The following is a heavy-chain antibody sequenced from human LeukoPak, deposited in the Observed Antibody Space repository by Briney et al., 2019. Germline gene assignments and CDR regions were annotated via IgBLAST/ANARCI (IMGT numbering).Heavy chain of an antibody. CDR1: GFTFGKYW. CDR3: ARDQYDTWSRRGNFDS. D-gene: IGHD3-3*01. V-gene: IGHV3-7*03. CDR2: IKLDGSEK. Sequence: GGSLRLSCVASGFTFGKYWMSWVRQAPGKGLEWVANIKLDGSEKNYVDSVKGRFTISRDNTKISLYLQMNSLRVEDTAVFYCARDQYDTWSRRGNFDSWGQGTLVTVSS. J-gene: IGHJ4*02.